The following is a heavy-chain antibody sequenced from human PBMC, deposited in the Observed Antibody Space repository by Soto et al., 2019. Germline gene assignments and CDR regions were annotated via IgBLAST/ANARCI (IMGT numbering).Heavy chain of an antibody. V-gene: IGHV1-3*01. J-gene: IGHJ4*02. CDR3: ARDPGVGAASDY. D-gene: IGHD1-26*01. Sequence: QVQLVQSGAAVKKPGASVKVSCKASGYTFTSYAIHWVRQAPGQRLEWMGWINAGNGNTKYSQNFQGRVTITRDTSASTAYMELSSLRSEDTAVYYCARDPGVGAASDYWGQGTLVTVSS. CDR2: INAGNGNT. CDR1: GYTFTSYA.